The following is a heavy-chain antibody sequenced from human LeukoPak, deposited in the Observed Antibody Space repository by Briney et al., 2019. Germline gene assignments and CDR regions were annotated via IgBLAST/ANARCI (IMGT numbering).Heavy chain of an antibody. CDR3: AKGRLDGGYSYLDWFDP. J-gene: IGHJ5*02. Sequence: GGSLRLSCAASGFTFSSYSMTWVRQGPGKVLEWVSSISSSAAYIYYADSVKGRFTISRDNARNSLYLQMNSLRAEDTAVYYCAKGRLDGGYSYLDWFDPWGQGTLVTVSS. CDR1: GFTFSSYS. CDR2: ISSSAAYI. V-gene: IGHV3-21*01. D-gene: IGHD5-18*01.